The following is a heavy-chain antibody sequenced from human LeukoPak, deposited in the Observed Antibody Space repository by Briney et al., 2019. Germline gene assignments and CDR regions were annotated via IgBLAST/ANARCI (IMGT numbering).Heavy chain of an antibody. J-gene: IGHJ5*02. CDR2: ISAYNGNT. V-gene: IGHV1-18*01. Sequence: GASVKVSCKASGYTFNSYDISWVRQAPGQGLEWMGWISAYNGNTNYAQKLQGRVTMTTDTSTSTAYMELRSLRSDDTAVYCYAREGWYSRWFDPWGQGTLVTVSS. CDR3: AREGWYSRWFDP. CDR1: GYTFNSYD. D-gene: IGHD2-15*01.